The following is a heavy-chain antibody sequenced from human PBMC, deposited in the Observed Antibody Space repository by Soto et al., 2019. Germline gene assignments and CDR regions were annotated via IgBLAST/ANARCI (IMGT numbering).Heavy chain of an antibody. CDR3: AKGIYSSGWFQPLDY. V-gene: IGHV3-30*18. Sequence: VAVISYDGSNKYYADSVKGRFTISRDNSKNTLYLQMNSLRAEDTAVYYCAKGIYSSGWFQPLDYWGQGTLVTVSS. J-gene: IGHJ4*02. CDR2: ISYDGSNK. D-gene: IGHD6-19*01.